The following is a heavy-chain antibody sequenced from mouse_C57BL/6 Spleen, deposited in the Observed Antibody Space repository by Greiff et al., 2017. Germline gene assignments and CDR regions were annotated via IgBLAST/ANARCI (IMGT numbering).Heavy chain of an antibody. CDR1: GYTFTSYW. Sequence: VKLQQPGAELVKPGASVKLSCKASGYTFTSYWMHWVKQRPGQGLEWIGMIHPNSGSTNYNEKFKSKATLTVDKSSSTAYMQLSSLTSEDSAVYYCAREGLTTVVATDYAMDYWGQGTSVTVSS. CDR3: AREGLTTVVATDYAMDY. D-gene: IGHD1-1*01. V-gene: IGHV1-64*01. CDR2: IHPNSGST. J-gene: IGHJ4*01.